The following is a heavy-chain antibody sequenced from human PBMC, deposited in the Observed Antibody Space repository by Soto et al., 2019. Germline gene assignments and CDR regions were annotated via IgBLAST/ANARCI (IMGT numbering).Heavy chain of an antibody. D-gene: IGHD4-4*01. CDR2: ISGSGDST. Sequence: GGSLRLSCAASGFTFSSYAMNWVRQAPGKGLEWVSVISGSGDSTYYADSVKGRFTISRDNSKNTLYLQMNSLRAEDTAVYYCAKDHVDYSVGGNDYYYYYGMDVWGQGTTVTVSS. CDR3: AKDHVDYSVGGNDYYYYYGMDV. CDR1: GFTFSSYA. V-gene: IGHV3-23*01. J-gene: IGHJ6*02.